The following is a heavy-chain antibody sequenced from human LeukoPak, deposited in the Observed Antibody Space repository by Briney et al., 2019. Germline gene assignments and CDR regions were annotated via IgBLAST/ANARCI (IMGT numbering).Heavy chain of an antibody. CDR2: MNLNSGKT. CDR3: GRGYATDV. V-gene: IGHV1-8*01. J-gene: IGHJ6*02. Sequence: GASVKVSCTASGYTSTNFDINWVRQAAAQGLEWMGWMNLNSGKTGYRLEFQGRVTMTTNTSISTAYMELSSLRSEDTAVYYCGRGYATDVWGQGTTVTVSS. CDR1: GYTSTNFD.